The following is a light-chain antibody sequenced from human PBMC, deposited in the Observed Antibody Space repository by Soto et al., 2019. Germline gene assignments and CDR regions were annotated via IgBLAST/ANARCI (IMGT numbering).Light chain of an antibody. CDR1: QSVSSSY. CDR2: GAS. CDR3: QQYGSSPPYT. J-gene: IGKJ2*01. Sequence: EIVLTQSPGTLSLSPGERATLSCRASQSVSSSYLAWYQQKPGQAPRLLIYGASSRATGIPDRFSGSGSGTDFTLTISRLEPEDFEVYYRQQYGSSPPYTFGQGTKLEIK. V-gene: IGKV3-20*01.